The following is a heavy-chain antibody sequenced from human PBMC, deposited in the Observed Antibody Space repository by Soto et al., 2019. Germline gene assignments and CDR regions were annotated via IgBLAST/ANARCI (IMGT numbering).Heavy chain of an antibody. D-gene: IGHD4-17*01. CDR3: ASLLVTTVNWFDP. Sequence: SSETLSLTCAVYGGSFSGYYWSWIRQPPGKGLEWIGEINHSGSTNYNPSLKSRVTISVDTSKNQFSLKLSSVTAADTAVYYCASLLVTTVNWFDPWGQGTLVTVSS. CDR1: GGSFSGYY. J-gene: IGHJ5*02. CDR2: INHSGST. V-gene: IGHV4-34*01.